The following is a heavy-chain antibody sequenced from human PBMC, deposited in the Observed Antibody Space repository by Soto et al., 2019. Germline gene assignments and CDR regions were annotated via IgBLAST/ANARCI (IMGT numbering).Heavy chain of an antibody. J-gene: IGHJ3*02. D-gene: IGHD2-8*01. CDR1: GYTFTSYA. CDR2: INAGNGNT. Sequence: ASVKVSCKASGYTFTSYAMHWVRQAPGQRLEWMGWINAGNGNTKYSQKLQGRVAITRDTSASTAYMELSSLRSEDTAVYYCAREGPVWIMVYAIYGGRTDAFDIWGQGTMVTVSS. V-gene: IGHV1-3*01. CDR3: AREGPVWIMVYAIYGGRTDAFDI.